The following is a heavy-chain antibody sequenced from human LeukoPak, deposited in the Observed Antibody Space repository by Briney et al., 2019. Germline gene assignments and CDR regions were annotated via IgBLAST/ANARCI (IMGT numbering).Heavy chain of an antibody. V-gene: IGHV1-2*02. CDR2: INPNSGDT. J-gene: IGHJ4*02. CDR1: GYTFTGYY. D-gene: IGHD3-10*01. CDR3: ANGALPWFGEPLGN. Sequence: ASVKVSCKASGYTFTGYYMHWVRQAPGQGLEWMGWINPNSGDTNYAQKFQGRVTMTRDTSISTAYMELSRLRSDDTAVYYCANGALPWFGEPLGNWGQGTLVTVSS.